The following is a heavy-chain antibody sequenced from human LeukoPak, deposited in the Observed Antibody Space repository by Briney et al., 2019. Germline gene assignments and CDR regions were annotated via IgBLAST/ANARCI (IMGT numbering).Heavy chain of an antibody. D-gene: IGHD2-15*01. Sequence: SETLSLTCAVYGASFNVYYWSWIRQPPGKGLEWIGYVHYSGSTNYNPSLKSRVTMSVDTSKDQFSLKLSSVTAADTAVYYWAREVVAAAGTVDYWGQGTLVTVSS. CDR2: VHYSGST. J-gene: IGHJ4*02. V-gene: IGHV4-59*01. CDR1: GASFNVYY. CDR3: AREVVAAAGTVDY.